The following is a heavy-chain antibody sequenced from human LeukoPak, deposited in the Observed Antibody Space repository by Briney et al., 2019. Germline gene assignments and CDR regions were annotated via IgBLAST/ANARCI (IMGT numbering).Heavy chain of an antibody. Sequence: GGSLRPSCAASGFTFSSYSMNWVRQAPGKGLEWVSSISSSSSYIYYADSVKGRFTISRDNAKNSLYLQMNSLRAEDTAVYYCARDRTTDDYYYYYGMDVWGQGTTVTVSS. CDR3: ARDRTTDDYYYYYGMDV. V-gene: IGHV3-21*01. CDR2: ISSSSSYI. D-gene: IGHD4-17*01. J-gene: IGHJ6*02. CDR1: GFTFSSYS.